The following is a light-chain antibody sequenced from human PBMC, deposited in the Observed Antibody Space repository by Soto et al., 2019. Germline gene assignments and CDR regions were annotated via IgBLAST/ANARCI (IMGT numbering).Light chain of an antibody. CDR1: SDDVGGYNY. V-gene: IGLV2-14*01. CDR3: ISYTGATTVV. Sequence: QSALTQPASVSGSPGQPISISCTGSSDDVGGYNYVSWYQQRPGKAPKLLIYQVSTRPSGVSDRFSGSKSDNTASLTISGLQPEEEGDYYCISYTGATTVVFGGGTKLTVL. CDR2: QVS. J-gene: IGLJ2*01.